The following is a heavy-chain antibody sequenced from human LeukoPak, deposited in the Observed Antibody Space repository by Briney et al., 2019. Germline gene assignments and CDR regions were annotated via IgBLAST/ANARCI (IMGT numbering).Heavy chain of an antibody. V-gene: IGHV3-66*02. D-gene: IGHD3-3*01. CDR1: GFTVSSNY. J-gene: IGHJ6*03. CDR2: IYSGGST. Sequence: GGSLRLSCAASGFTVSSNYMSWVRQAPGKGLEWVSVIYSGGSTYYADSVKGRFTISRDNSKNTLYLQMNSLRAEDTAVYYCAREYYDFWSGLYYYYMDVWGKGTTVTVFS. CDR3: AREYYDFWSGLYYYYMDV.